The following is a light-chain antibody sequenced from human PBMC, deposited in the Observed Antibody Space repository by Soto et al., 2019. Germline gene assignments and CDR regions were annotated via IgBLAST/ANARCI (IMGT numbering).Light chain of an antibody. CDR1: PSDVGGYNY. CDR3: SSYTSSSTYA. J-gene: IGLJ1*01. Sequence: QSALTQPASVSGSPGHSIPISCTGAPSDVGGYNYVSWYQPHPGKAPKLMIYDVSNRPSGVSNRFSGSKSGNTASLTISGLQAEDEADYYCSSYTSSSTYAFGTGTKLTVL. V-gene: IGLV2-14*01. CDR2: DVS.